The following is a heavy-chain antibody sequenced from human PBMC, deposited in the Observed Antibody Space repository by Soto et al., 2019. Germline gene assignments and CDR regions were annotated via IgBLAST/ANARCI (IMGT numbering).Heavy chain of an antibody. D-gene: IGHD6-19*01. Sequence: ASVKASCKASGYTFTSYGISWVRQAPGQGLEWMGWISAYNGNTNYAQKRQGRVTMTTDTSTSTAYMELRSLRSDDTAVYYCARDPRLGSGWRDYYGMDVWGQGTTVTVSS. CDR3: ARDPRLGSGWRDYYGMDV. J-gene: IGHJ6*02. CDR2: ISAYNGNT. V-gene: IGHV1-18*04. CDR1: GYTFTSYG.